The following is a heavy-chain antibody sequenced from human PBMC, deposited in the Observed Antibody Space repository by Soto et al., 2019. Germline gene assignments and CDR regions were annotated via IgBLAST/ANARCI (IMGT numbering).Heavy chain of an antibody. J-gene: IGHJ5*01. CDR3: AKDALPFNGQWDWFDS. CDR1: GFIFSDYA. CDR2: IGGGGSDT. Sequence: DVQLLESGGGLVQPGGSLRLSCAASGFIFSDYAMTWVRQAPGKGLEWVSGIGGGGSDTYYVDSVKGRYTISRDNSKKTLYLQMNSLRAEDTALYFCAKDALPFNGQWDWFDSWGQGTLVTVSS. D-gene: IGHD6-19*01. V-gene: IGHV3-23*01.